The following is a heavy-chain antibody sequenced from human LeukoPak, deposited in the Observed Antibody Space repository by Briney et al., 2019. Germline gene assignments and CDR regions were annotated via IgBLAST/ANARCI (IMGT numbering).Heavy chain of an antibody. V-gene: IGHV3-43*01. J-gene: IGHJ4*02. D-gene: IGHD6-25*01. CDR3: ARDSEPRREAAAGLGH. CDR2: FNWEGETT. Sequence: HAGGSLRLSCTASGFNFHDYTMPWVRQTPGKGLGWAAFFNWEGETTYYAHSVKGRFIISRDTSKDSLYLQMDSLRSEDTALYYCARDSEPRREAAAGLGHWGPGTLVTVSS. CDR1: GFNFHDYT.